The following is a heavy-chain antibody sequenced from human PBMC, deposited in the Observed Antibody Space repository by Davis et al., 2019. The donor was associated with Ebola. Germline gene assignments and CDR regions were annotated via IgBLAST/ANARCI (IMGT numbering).Heavy chain of an antibody. D-gene: IGHD3-22*01. CDR2: IYPGDSYT. V-gene: IGHV5-51*01. Sequence: GESLKISCKGSGYSFTSYWIGWVRQMPGKGLEWMGIIYPGDSYTNYSPSFQGHVTISADKSISTAYLQWSSLKASDTAMYYCARHGSSGSHSDWFDPWGQGTLVTVSS. J-gene: IGHJ5*02. CDR1: GYSFTSYW. CDR3: ARHGSSGSHSDWFDP.